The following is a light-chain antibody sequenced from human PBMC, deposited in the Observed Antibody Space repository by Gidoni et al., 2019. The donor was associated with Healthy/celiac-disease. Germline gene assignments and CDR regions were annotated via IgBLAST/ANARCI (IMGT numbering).Light chain of an antibody. Sequence: EIVLTQSPATLSLSPGESATLSCRANQSVSSYLAWHQQKPGQAPRLLIYDASNRATGIPARFSGSGSGTDFTLTISSLEPEYFAVYYCQQRSNWPGTFXGXTKVEIK. J-gene: IGKJ4*01. CDR2: DAS. CDR1: QSVSSY. CDR3: QQRSNWPGT. V-gene: IGKV3-11*01.